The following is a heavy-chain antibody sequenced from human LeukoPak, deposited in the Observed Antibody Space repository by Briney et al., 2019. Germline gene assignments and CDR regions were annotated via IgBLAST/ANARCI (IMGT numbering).Heavy chain of an antibody. CDR1: GYSFTGYW. V-gene: IGHV5-51*03. D-gene: IGHD4-11*01. J-gene: IGHJ4*02. CDR2: IYPGDSDT. CDR3: ARLLYSNYVFDY. Sequence: PGESLTLSCKGSGYSFTGYWIGWVRQMPGKGLEWMGIIYPGDSDTRYSPSFQGQVTISADKSISTAYLQWSSLKASDTAMYYCARLLYSNYVFDYWGQGTLVTVSS.